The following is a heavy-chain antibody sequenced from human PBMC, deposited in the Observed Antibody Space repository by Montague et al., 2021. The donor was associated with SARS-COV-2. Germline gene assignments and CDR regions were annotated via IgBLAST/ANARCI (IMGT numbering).Heavy chain of an antibody. J-gene: IGHJ4*02. V-gene: IGHV3-48*02. CDR1: GFTFSEYH. D-gene: IGHD1-14*01. CDR3: ARDSGITGADDY. CDR2: ISRDSAEV. Sequence: SLRLSCAASGFTFSEYHVTWVRQAPGKGLQWVSYISRDSAEVYYAESVKGRFSISRDNDRSALYLQLNNLRNGDTATYYCARDSGITGADDYWGQGTLVVVSS.